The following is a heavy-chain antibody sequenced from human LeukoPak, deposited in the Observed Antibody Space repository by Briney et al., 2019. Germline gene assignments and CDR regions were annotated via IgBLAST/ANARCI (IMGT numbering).Heavy chain of an antibody. D-gene: IGHD3-10*01. V-gene: IGHV1-69*13. CDR1: GYTFTSYG. CDR3: ASSYYYGSGSYSY. CDR2: IIPIFGTA. Sequence: SVKVSCKASGYTFTSYGISWVRQAPGQGLEWMGGIIPIFGTANYAQKFQGRVTITADESTSTAYMELSSLRSEDTAVYYCASSYYYGSGSYSYWGQGTLVTVSS. J-gene: IGHJ4*02.